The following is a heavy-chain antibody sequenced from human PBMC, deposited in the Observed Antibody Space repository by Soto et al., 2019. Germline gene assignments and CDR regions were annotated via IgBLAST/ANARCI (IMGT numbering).Heavy chain of an antibody. Sequence: ASVKVSCKASGGTFSSYAISWVRQAPGQGLEWMGGIIPIFGTANYAQKFQGRVTITADESTSTAYMELSSLRSEDTAVYYCARDSFTYDLLTGRFDYWGQGTMVTFSS. D-gene: IGHD3-9*01. V-gene: IGHV1-69*13. J-gene: IGHJ4*02. CDR3: ARDSFTYDLLTGRFDY. CDR1: GGTFSSYA. CDR2: IIPIFGTA.